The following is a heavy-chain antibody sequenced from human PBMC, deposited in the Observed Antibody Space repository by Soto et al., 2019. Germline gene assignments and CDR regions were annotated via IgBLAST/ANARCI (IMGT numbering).Heavy chain of an antibody. J-gene: IGHJ5*02. D-gene: IGHD3-3*01. CDR1: GYTFTGYY. CDR3: ARIRYDFWSGYPIGFDP. CDR2: ISAYNGNT. V-gene: IGHV1-18*04. Sequence: ASVKVSCKASGYTFTGYYMHWVRQAPGQGLEWMGWISAYNGNTNYAQKLQGRVTMTTDTSTSTAYMEPRSLRSDDTAVYYCARIRYDFWSGYPIGFDPWGQGTLVTVSS.